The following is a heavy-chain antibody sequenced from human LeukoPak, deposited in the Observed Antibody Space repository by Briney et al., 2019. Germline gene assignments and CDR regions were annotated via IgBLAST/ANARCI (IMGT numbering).Heavy chain of an antibody. J-gene: IGHJ4*02. CDR3: ASIAGDSSGYPPWSTLDY. CDR1: GFTVSSTY. Sequence: GGSLRLSCIASGFTVSSTYMSWVRQAPGKGLEWVSVIYSGGSTYYADSVKGRFTISRDNSKNTLYLQMNSLRAEDTAVYYCASIAGDSSGYPPWSTLDYWGQGTLVTVSS. CDR2: IYSGGST. D-gene: IGHD3-22*01. V-gene: IGHV3-53*01.